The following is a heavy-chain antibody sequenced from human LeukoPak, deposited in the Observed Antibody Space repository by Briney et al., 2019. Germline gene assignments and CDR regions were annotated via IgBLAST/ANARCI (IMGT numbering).Heavy chain of an antibody. CDR2: IYYSGST. V-gene: IGHV4-59*01. J-gene: IGHJ4*02. Sequence: ETLALTCTVSSGSISSYYWNWIRQPPGKGLEWIGYIYYSGSTNCNPSLKSRVTISVDTSKNQFSLELSSLTAADTAVYYCARGHCSGGSCPFDYWGQGPMVTVTS. CDR1: SGSISSYY. D-gene: IGHD2-15*01. CDR3: ARGHCSGGSCPFDY.